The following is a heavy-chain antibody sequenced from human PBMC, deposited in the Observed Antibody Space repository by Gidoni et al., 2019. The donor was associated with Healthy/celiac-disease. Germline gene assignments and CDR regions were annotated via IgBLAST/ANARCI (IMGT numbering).Heavy chain of an antibody. CDR1: GFTFSSYS. J-gene: IGHJ4*02. CDR2: ISYDGSNK. D-gene: IGHD2-15*01. Sequence: QVQLVESVVGVVQPGRSLRLSCAASGFTFSSYSIHWVRQAPGKGLEWVAVISYDGSNKYYADSVKGRFTISRDNSKNTLDLQMNSLRAEDTAVYYCARDMRYCSGGSCYSAGFDYWGQGTLVTVSS. V-gene: IGHV3-30*01. CDR3: ARDMRYCSGGSCYSAGFDY.